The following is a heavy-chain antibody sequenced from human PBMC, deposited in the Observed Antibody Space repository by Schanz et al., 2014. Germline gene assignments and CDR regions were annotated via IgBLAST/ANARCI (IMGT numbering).Heavy chain of an antibody. CDR2: INPSGGSP. D-gene: IGHD4-17*01. V-gene: IGHV1-46*01. Sequence: QVQLVQSGAEVKKPGASVKVSCKASTYTFSTYYIHWVRQAPGQGLEWMGVINPSGGSPNYAQKFQGRVTMTSDTSTSTVYMELSSLRSEDTAVYYCARNYGGHSEESDRYGMDVWGQGTTVTVSS. J-gene: IGHJ6*02. CDR3: ARNYGGHSEESDRYGMDV. CDR1: TYTFSTYY.